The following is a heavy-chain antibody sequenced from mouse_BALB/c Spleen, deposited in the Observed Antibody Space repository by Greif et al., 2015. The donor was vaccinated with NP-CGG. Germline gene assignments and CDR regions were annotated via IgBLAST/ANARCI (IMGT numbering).Heavy chain of an antibody. V-gene: IGHV1-80*01. CDR3: ARYGDYDYDEGAWFAY. J-gene: IGHJ3*01. CDR1: GYAFSSYW. Sequence: QVQLKESGAELVRPGSSVKISCKASGYAFSSYWMNWVKQRPGQGLEWIGQIYPGDGDTNYNGKFKGKATLTADKSSSTAYMQLSSLTSEDSAVYFCARYGDYDYDEGAWFAYWGQGTLVTVSA. D-gene: IGHD2-4*01. CDR2: IYPGDGDT.